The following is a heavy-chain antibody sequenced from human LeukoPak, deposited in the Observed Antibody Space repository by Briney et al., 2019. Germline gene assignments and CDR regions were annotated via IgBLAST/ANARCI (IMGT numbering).Heavy chain of an antibody. CDR3: ASGREENNWFDP. Sequence: ASVKVSCKASGGTFSSYAISWVRQAPGQGLEWMGRIIPILGIANYAQKFQGRVTITADKSTSTAYMELSSLRSEDTAVYYCASGREENNWFDPWGRGTPVTVSP. V-gene: IGHV1-69*04. D-gene: IGHD1-26*01. J-gene: IGHJ5*02. CDR2: IIPILGIA. CDR1: GGTFSSYA.